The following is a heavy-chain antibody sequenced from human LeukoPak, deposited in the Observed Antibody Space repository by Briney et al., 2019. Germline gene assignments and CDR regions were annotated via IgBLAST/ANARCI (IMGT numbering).Heavy chain of an antibody. Sequence: ASVKVSCKASGYTFTGYYMHWVRQAPGQGLEWMGRINPNSGGTNYAQKFQGRVTMTRDTSISTAYMELSRLRSDDTAVYYCAREADRGRSPYYYYMDVWGKGTTVTVSS. V-gene: IGHV1-2*06. J-gene: IGHJ6*03. CDR1: GYTFTGYY. D-gene: IGHD6-19*01. CDR3: AREADRGRSPYYYYMDV. CDR2: INPNSGGT.